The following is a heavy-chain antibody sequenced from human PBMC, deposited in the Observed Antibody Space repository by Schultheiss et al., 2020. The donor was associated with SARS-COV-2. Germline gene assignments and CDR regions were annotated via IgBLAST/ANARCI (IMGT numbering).Heavy chain of an antibody. J-gene: IGHJ6*02. V-gene: IGHV1-69*13. CDR3: ARSRWFEPGIYYYYGMDV. CDR1: GGTFSSYA. CDR2: IIPIFGTA. Sequence: SVKVSCKASGGTFSSYAISWVRQAPGQGLEWMGGIIPIFGTANYAQKFQGRVTITADESTSTAYMELSSLRSEDTAVYYCARSRWFEPGIYYYYGMDVWGQGTTVTVSS. D-gene: IGHD4-23*01.